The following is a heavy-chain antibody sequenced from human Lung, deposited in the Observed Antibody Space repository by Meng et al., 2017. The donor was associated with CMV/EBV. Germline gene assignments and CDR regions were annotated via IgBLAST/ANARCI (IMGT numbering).Heavy chain of an antibody. CDR1: GFTFSSYA. D-gene: IGHD2-15*01. J-gene: IGHJ6*02. CDR3: AKGGVWPTLPKYYYGMDV. CDR2: ISGSGIST. Sequence: GESXKISCAASGFTFSSYAMTWVRQAPGKGLEWVSAISGSGISTYYADPVKGRFTISRDNSKYTLYLQMNSLRAEDTAVYYCAKGGVWPTLPKYYYGMDVWGQGTTVTFSS. V-gene: IGHV3-23*01.